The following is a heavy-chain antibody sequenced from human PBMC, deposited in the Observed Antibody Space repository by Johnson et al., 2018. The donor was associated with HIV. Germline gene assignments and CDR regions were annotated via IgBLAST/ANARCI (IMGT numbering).Heavy chain of an antibody. J-gene: IGHJ3*02. V-gene: IGHV3-30*03. CDR1: GFTFSSYG. CDR2: ISYDGSNK. D-gene: IGHD3-16*01. CDR3: ARDYVAAFDI. Sequence: VQLVESGGGVVQPGRSLRLSCAASGFTFSSYGMHWVRQAPGKGLERVAVISYDGSNKYYADSVKGRFTISRDNSKNTLYLQMNSLGAEDTAVYYCARDYVAAFDIWGQGTMVTVSS.